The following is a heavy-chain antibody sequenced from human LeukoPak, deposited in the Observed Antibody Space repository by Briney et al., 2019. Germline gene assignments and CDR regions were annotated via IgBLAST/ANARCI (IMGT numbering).Heavy chain of an antibody. V-gene: IGHV4-39*01. Sequence: SETLSLTCTVSGYSISSSSYYWGWIRQPPGKGLEWSGSIYYSGSTYYNPSLKSRVTISVDTSKNQFSLKLSSVTAADTAVYYCARPYSGSYVGAFDIWGQGTMVTVSS. J-gene: IGHJ3*02. CDR2: IYYSGST. D-gene: IGHD1-26*01. CDR1: GYSISSSSYY. CDR3: ARPYSGSYVGAFDI.